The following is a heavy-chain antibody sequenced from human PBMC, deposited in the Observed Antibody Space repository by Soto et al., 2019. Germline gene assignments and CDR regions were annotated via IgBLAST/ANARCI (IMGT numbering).Heavy chain of an antibody. D-gene: IGHD3-16*01. J-gene: IGHJ4*02. CDR3: AGFLGQAFDY. CDR1: GYTFTSYD. Sequence: ASVKVSCKASGYTFTSYDINWVRQATGQGLERMGWMNPNSGNTGYAQKFQGRVTMTRNTTISTAYMELSSLRSEDKDASYCAGFLGQAFDYWGQGTLVTVSS. V-gene: IGHV1-8*01. CDR2: MNPNSGNT.